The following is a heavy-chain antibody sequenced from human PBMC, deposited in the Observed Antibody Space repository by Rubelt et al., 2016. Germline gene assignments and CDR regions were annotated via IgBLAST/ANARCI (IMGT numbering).Heavy chain of an antibody. D-gene: IGHD1-14*01. CDR3: AGAPLGGILAFDI. CDR1: GGSFSGYY. J-gene: IGHJ3*02. Sequence: QVQLQQWGAGLLKPSETLSLTCAVYGGSFSGYYWSWICQPPGKGLEWIGEINHSGSTNYNPSLKSRVTISVDTSKNQFSLTHSSVTAADTAVYYCAGAPLGGILAFDIWGQGTMVTVSS. V-gene: IGHV4-34*01. CDR2: INHSGST.